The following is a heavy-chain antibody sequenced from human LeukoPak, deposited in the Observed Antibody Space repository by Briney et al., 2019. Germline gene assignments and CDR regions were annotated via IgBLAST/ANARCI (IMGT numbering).Heavy chain of an antibody. CDR1: GFTFDNYG. J-gene: IGHJ4*02. CDR3: ARDYEFGYCSGGSCSTGLGY. V-gene: IGHV3-33*01. Sequence: GGSLRLSCAASGFTFDNYGMHWVRQAPGKGLEWVAVIWYDGSNKCYADSMKGRFTISRDNSKNTLYLQMNSLRAEDTAVYYCARDYEFGYCSGGSCSTGLGYWGQGTLVTVSS. D-gene: IGHD2-15*01. CDR2: IWYDGSNK.